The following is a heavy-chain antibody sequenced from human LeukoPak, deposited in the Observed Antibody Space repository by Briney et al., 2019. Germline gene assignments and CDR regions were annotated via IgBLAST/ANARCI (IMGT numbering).Heavy chain of an antibody. CDR2: ISGSGGST. Sequence: GGSLRLSCAASGFTFSSYAMSWVRQAPGKGLEWVSAISGSGGSTYYADSMKGRFTISRDNSKNTLYLQMNSLRAEDTAVYYCAKGGWDDRGRRVLDYWGQGTLVTVSS. V-gene: IGHV3-23*01. CDR1: GFTFSSYA. CDR3: AKGGWDDRGRRVLDY. J-gene: IGHJ4*02. D-gene: IGHD1-26*01.